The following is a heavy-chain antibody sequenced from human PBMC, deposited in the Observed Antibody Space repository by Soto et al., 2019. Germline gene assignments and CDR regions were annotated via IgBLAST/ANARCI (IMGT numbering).Heavy chain of an antibody. CDR2: VSSGGNNK. J-gene: IGHJ4*02. Sequence: QVQLVESGGGVVQPGRSLRLSCAASGFRFSSYAMHWVRQAPGKGLEWVAVVSSGGNNKYYADSVKGRFTISRDNSKNTLYLQMNSLRPEDTAVYYCAKVPQHEGYWGQGTLLTVSS. CDR1: GFRFSSYA. D-gene: IGHD6-13*01. CDR3: AKVPQHEGY. V-gene: IGHV3-30-3*01.